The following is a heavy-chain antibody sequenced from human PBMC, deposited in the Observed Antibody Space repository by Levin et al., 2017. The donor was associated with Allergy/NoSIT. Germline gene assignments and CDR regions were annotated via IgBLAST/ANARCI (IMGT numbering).Heavy chain of an antibody. J-gene: IGHJ4*02. CDR1: GFTFSSYS. CDR2: ISSSSSTI. V-gene: IGHV3-48*01. Sequence: GGSLRLSCAASGFTFSSYSMNWVRQAPGKGLEWVSYISSSSSTIYYADSVKGRFTISRDNAKNSLYLQMNSLRAEDTAVYYCARDYYYYGSGSDYWGQGTLVTVSS. D-gene: IGHD3-10*01. CDR3: ARDYYYYGSGSDY.